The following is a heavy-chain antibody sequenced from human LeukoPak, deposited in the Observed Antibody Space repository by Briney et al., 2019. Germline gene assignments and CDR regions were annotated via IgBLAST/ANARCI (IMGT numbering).Heavy chain of an antibody. J-gene: IGHJ4*02. D-gene: IGHD3-10*01. CDR3: AREPETYYYGSGSPSGIDY. CDR2: IYPGDSDT. Sequence: GESLKISCKGSGYSFTSYWIGWVRPMPGKGLEWMGIIYPGDSDTRYSPSFQGQVTISADKSISTAYLQWSSLKASDTAMYYCAREPETYYYGSGSPSGIDYWGQGTLVTVSS. V-gene: IGHV5-51*01. CDR1: GYSFTSYW.